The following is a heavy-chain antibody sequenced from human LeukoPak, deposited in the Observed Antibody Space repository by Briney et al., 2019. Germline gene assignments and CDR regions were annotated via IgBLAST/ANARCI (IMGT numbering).Heavy chain of an antibody. CDR1: GFNFGDYA. CDR2: IKSKPYGGTT. D-gene: IGHD2-15*01. Sequence: LPGGSLRLSCTASGFNFGDYALNWVRQAPGKGLEWVGFIKSKPYGGTTEYAASVQGRFTISRDDSKSVAYLQMNSLSTEDTAVYYCARGRFCTGGSCGTWGQGTLVTVSS. CDR3: ARGRFCTGGSCGT. V-gene: IGHV3-49*04. J-gene: IGHJ5*02.